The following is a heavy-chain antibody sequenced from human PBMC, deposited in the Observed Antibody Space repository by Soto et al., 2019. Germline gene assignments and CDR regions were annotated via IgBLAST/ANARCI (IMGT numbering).Heavy chain of an antibody. J-gene: IGHJ6*02. CDR1: GYTFTSYA. V-gene: IGHV1-3*01. D-gene: IGHD3-3*01. CDR2: INAGNGNT. CDR3: ARSTIFGVVISDMDV. Sequence: GASVKVSCKASGYTFTSYAMHWVRQAPGQRLEWMGWINAGNGNTKYSQKFQGRVTITRDTSASTAYMELSSLRSEDTAVYYCARSTIFGVVISDMDVWGQGTTVTVSS.